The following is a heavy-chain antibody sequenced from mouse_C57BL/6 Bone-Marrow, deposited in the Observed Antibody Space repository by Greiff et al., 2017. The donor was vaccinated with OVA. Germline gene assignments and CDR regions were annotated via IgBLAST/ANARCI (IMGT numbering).Heavy chain of an antibody. J-gene: IGHJ2*01. Sequence: QVQLQQSGAELARPGASEKMSCKASGYTFTSYTIHWVKQRPGQGLEWIGYIDPTNDYTNYNQKFKGKATLTADKSSSTAYMQLSSLTSEDSAVYYCTRGYYFDYWGQGTTLTVSS. CDR2: IDPTNDYT. CDR3: TRGYYFDY. V-gene: IGHV1-4*01. CDR1: GYTFTSYT.